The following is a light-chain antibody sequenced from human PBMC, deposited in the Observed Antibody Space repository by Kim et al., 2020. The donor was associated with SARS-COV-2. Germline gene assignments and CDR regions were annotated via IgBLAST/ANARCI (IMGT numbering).Light chain of an antibody. J-gene: IGKJ4*01. CDR2: AAS. V-gene: IGKV1-39*01. Sequence: DIQMTQSPSSLSASVGDRVTITCRASESISSFLNWYQQKPGKAPMLLIYAASSLHSGVPSKFSGSGSGTDFTLSISSLQPEDFATYYCQQSYITPLTFGGGTKVDIK. CDR3: QQSYITPLT. CDR1: ESISSF.